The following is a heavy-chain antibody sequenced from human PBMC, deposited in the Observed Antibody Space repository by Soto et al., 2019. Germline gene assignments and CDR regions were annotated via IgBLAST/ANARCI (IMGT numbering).Heavy chain of an antibody. V-gene: IGHV3-53*01. CDR3: ATERGPTYYFGY. CDR1: GFTVSSKY. CDR2: IYSDGST. J-gene: IGHJ4*02. Sequence: HPGGSLRLSCAASGFTVSSKYMSWVRQAPGKGLEWVSVIYSDGSTYYADSVKGRFTISRDNSKNTLYLQMNSLRAEDTAVYYCATERGPTYYFGYWGQGTLVTVSS. D-gene: IGHD2-21*01.